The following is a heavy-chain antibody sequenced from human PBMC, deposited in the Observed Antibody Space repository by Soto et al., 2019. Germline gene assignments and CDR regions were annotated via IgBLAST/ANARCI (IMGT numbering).Heavy chain of an antibody. J-gene: IGHJ4*02. Sequence: QVQLVQSGAEVKKPGASVKVSCKASGYTFTRNGISWVRQAPGPGLEWMGWISTYNGNTNYAQKFQGRVTMTTDTSTTTADMELRSRRSDDTALSYCERGLGSSSWYEYDYWGQGTLVTVSS. CDR3: ERGLGSSSWYEYDY. V-gene: IGHV1-18*01. D-gene: IGHD6-13*01. CDR1: GYTFTRNG. CDR2: ISTYNGNT.